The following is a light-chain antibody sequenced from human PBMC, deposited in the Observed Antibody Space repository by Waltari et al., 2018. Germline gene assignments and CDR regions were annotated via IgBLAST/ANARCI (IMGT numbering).Light chain of an antibody. Sequence: ETVMTQSPATLSVSPGGTVTLPRRASQSVSNNLARDQQTPGQPPRLLIYAAFSRGNAIPCRFGGSGSGTDFALTITPLQSEDVGVYYCQQYHEWPYTFGQGTKLEI. J-gene: IGKJ2*01. CDR3: QQYHEWPYT. CDR2: AAF. CDR1: QSVSNN. V-gene: IGKV3-15*01.